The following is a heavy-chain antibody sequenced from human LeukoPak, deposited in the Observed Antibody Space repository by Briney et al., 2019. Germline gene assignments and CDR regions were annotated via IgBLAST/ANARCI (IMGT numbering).Heavy chain of an antibody. V-gene: IGHV3-7*01. D-gene: IGHD3-10*01. CDR3: ARGSAWGGDY. CDR2: INQDGSGK. Sequence: GGSLRLSCAASGFTFSNYWMSWVRQAPGKGLEWVANINQDGSGKYYVDSVKGRFTISRDNAENSLYLQMNSLRAEDRAVYYCARGSAWGGDYWGQGTLVIVSS. J-gene: IGHJ4*02. CDR1: GFTFSNYW.